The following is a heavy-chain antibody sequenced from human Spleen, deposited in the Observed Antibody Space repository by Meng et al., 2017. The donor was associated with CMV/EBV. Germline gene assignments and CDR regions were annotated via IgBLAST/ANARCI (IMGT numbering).Heavy chain of an antibody. CDR3: ARAGGFLEWLLGDYFDY. V-gene: IGHV3-23*03. D-gene: IGHD3-3*01. CDR2: VYSGGGST. Sequence: FTFSIYAMRWVRQAPGKGLEWVSVVYSGGGSTYYADSVKGRFTISRDNSKNTLYLEMNSLRPEDTAVYYCARAGGFLEWLLGDYFDYWGQGTLVTVSS. CDR1: FTFSIYA. J-gene: IGHJ4*02.